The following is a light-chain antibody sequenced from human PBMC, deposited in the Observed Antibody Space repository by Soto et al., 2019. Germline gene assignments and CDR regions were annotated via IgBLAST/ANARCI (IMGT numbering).Light chain of an antibody. CDR1: QSVSSSY. J-gene: IGKJ1*01. CDR2: GAS. CDR3: QQYGSSPWT. Sequence: EIVLTQSPGTLSLSPGERATLSCRASQSVSSSYLAWYQQKPGQAPRLLIYGASSRATGIPDRFSGSGSGTDFTLTISRREPEDCAVYYCQQYGSSPWTFGQGTKVEIE. V-gene: IGKV3-20*01.